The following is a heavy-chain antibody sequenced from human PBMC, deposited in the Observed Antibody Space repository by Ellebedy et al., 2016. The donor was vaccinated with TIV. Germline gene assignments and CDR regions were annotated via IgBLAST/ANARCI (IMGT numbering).Heavy chain of an antibody. Sequence: SGPTLVXPTQPLTLTCTVSGFSLSTSGMSVSWIRQPPGKALEWLVRIDWDDDKFYSTSLRTRLTISKDTSKNQVVLTLTQTDPVDTATYFCARIGSHGVWGFDYWGQGTLVTVSS. CDR1: GFSLSTSGMS. D-gene: IGHD2-8*01. J-gene: IGHJ4*02. CDR2: IDWDDDK. V-gene: IGHV2-70*17. CDR3: ARIGSHGVWGFDY.